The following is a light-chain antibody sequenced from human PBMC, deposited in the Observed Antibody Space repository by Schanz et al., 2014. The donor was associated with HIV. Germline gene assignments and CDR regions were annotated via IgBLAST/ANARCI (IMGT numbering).Light chain of an antibody. CDR3: QQYGGSPRWT. V-gene: IGKV3-20*01. J-gene: IGKJ1*01. CDR2: ATS. CDR1: QRLSSSY. Sequence: EIVLTQSPGSLSLSPGGRATLSCGASQRLSSSYLAWYQQKRDQPPRLVIYATSTRAAGIPDRFSGTGSGTEFTLTISRVEPEDYAVYYCQQYGGSPRWTFGQGTKVEVK.